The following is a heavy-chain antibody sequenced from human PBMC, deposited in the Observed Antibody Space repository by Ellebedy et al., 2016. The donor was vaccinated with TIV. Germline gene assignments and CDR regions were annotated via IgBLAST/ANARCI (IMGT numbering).Heavy chain of an antibody. D-gene: IGHD2-15*01. Sequence: MPGGSLRLSCTVSGGSISSYYWSWIRQPPGKGLEWIGYIYYSGSTNYNPSLKSRVTISVDTSKNQFSLKLSSVTAADTAVYYCARAPYCSGGSCYEYFDYWGQGTLVTVSS. CDR1: GGSISSYY. CDR3: ARAPYCSGGSCYEYFDY. J-gene: IGHJ4*02. V-gene: IGHV4-59*08. CDR2: IYYSGST.